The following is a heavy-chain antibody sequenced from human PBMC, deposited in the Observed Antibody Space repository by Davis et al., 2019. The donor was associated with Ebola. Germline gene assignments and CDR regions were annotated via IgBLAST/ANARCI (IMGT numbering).Heavy chain of an antibody. CDR1: GFMFISYV. CDR3: AKDTSNIWFDV. V-gene: IGHV3-23*01. J-gene: IGHJ3*01. CDR2: LGTSADT. Sequence: GGSLRLSCAASGFMFISYVMIWVRQAPGKGLEWVSTLGTSADTYYADSVKGRFTISRDNSKNTLYLQMNGLRVEDTAIYYCAKDTSNIWFDVWGQGTMVTVSS. D-gene: IGHD1-26*01.